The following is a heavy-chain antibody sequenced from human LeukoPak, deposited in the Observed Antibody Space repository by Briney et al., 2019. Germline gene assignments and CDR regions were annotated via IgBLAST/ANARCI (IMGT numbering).Heavy chain of an antibody. CDR2: IRSKPYGGTT. J-gene: IGHJ4*02. CDR3: SRDEPGRYEGSGHGGFDY. Sequence: QPGGSLRLSCSGSGFTLGDYVMNWFRQAPGKGLEWVGFIRSKPYGGTTEYAASVKGRFIISRDDSKSIAYLQMNSLKTEDTAVYYCSRDEPGRYEGSGHGGFDYWGQGTLVTVSS. D-gene: IGHD3-10*01. CDR1: GFTLGDYV. V-gene: IGHV3-49*03.